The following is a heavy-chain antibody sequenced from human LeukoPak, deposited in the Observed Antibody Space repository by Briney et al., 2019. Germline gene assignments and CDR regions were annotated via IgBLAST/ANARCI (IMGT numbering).Heavy chain of an antibody. CDR1: GFTFSTYG. CDR3: ARKEEKYYDFWSASYAFDI. CDR2: IKQDGSEK. D-gene: IGHD3-3*01. V-gene: IGHV3-7*01. J-gene: IGHJ3*02. Sequence: GGSLRLSCAASGFTFSTYGMHWVRQAPGKGLEWVANIKQDGSEKYYVDSVKGRFTISRDNAKNSLYLQMNSLRAEDTAVYYCARKEEKYYDFWSASYAFDIWGQGTMVTVSS.